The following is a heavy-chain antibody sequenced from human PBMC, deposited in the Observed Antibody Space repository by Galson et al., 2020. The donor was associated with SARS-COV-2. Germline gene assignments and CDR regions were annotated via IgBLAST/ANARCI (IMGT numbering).Heavy chain of an antibody. D-gene: IGHD3-22*01. CDR1: GFSLSTSGMC. J-gene: IGHJ4*02. CDR3: ARMGQWSQYYDSSGYSRD. CDR2: IDWDDDK. V-gene: IGHV2-70*11. Sequence: ESGPTLVKPTQTLTLTCTFSGFSLSTSGMCVSWIRQPPGKALEWLARIDWDDDKYYSTSLKTRLTISKDTSKNQVVLTMTNMDPVDTATYYCARMGQWSQYYDSSGYSRDWGQGTLVTVSS.